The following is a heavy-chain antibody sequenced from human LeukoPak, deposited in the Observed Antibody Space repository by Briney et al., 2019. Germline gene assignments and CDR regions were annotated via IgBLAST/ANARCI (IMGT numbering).Heavy chain of an antibody. V-gene: IGHV3-30*02. Sequence: GGSLRLSCAASGFTFSSYGMHWVRQAPGKGLEWVAFIRYDGSNKYYADSVKGRFTISRDNSKNTLYLQMNSLRAEDTAVYYCAKIPGYSSSWTEDDYWGQGTLVTVSS. CDR3: AKIPGYSSSWTEDDY. D-gene: IGHD6-13*01. CDR1: GFTFSSYG. J-gene: IGHJ4*02. CDR2: IRYDGSNK.